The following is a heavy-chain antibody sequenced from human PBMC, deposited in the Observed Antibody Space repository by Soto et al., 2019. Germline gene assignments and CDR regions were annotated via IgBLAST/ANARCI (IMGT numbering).Heavy chain of an antibody. J-gene: IGHJ5*02. CDR2: IWYDGSNK. CDR1: GFTFSSYG. Sequence: GGSLRLSCAASGFTFSSYGMHWVRQAPGKGLEWVAVIWYDGSNKYYADSVKGRFTISRDNSKNTLYLQMNSLRAEDTAVYYCARDFGNIAAAGTCWFDPWGQGTLVTVSS. CDR3: ARDFGNIAAAGTCWFDP. V-gene: IGHV3-33*01. D-gene: IGHD6-13*01.